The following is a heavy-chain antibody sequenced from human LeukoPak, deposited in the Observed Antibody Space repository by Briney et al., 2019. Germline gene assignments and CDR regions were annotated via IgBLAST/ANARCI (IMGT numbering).Heavy chain of an antibody. CDR2: ISYDGSNK. CDR3: ASALNYYGPFDY. J-gene: IGHJ4*02. V-gene: IGHV3-30*03. Sequence: GGSLRLSCAASGFTFGSYGMHWVRQAPGKGLEWVAVISYDGSNKYYADSVKGRFTISRDNSKNTLYLQMNSLRAEDTAVYYCASALNYYGPFDYWGQGTLVTVSS. CDR1: GFTFGSYG. D-gene: IGHD3-10*01.